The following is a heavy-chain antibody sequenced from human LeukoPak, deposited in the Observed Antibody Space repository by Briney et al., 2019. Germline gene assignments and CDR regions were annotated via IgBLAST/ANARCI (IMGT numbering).Heavy chain of an antibody. J-gene: IGHJ6*02. CDR3: ARDLAARIYYYYGMDV. CDR2: ISSSSSYI. V-gene: IGHV3-21*01. CDR1: GFTFSSYS. Sequence: GGSLRLSCAASGFTFSSYSMNWVRQAPGKGLEWVSSISSSSSYIYYADSVKGRFTISRDNAKNSLYLQMNSLRAEDTAVYYRARDLAARIYYYYGMDVWGQGTTVTVSS. D-gene: IGHD6-6*01.